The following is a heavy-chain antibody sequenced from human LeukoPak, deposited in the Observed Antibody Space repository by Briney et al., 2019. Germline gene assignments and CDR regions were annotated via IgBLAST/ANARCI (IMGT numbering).Heavy chain of an antibody. J-gene: IGHJ4*02. CDR2: ISSSGSTI. Sequence: PGGSLRLSCAASGFTFSSYEMNWVRQAPGKGLEWVSYISSSGSTIYYADSVKGRFTISRDNAKNSLYLQMNSLRAEDTAVYYCARENYDFWSGYYQYYFDYWGQGTLVTVSS. CDR3: ARENYDFWSGYYQYYFDY. V-gene: IGHV3-48*03. D-gene: IGHD3-3*01. CDR1: GFTFSSYE.